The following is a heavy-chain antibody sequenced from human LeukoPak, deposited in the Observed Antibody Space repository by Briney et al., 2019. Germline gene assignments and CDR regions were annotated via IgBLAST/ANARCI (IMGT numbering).Heavy chain of an antibody. CDR2: IYHSGST. V-gene: IGHV4-30-2*01. CDR3: ASQMLIAARPKYFDY. J-gene: IGHJ4*02. D-gene: IGHD6-6*01. Sequence: SETLSLTCTVSGGSISSGGYYWSWIRQPPGKGLEWIGYIYHSGSTYYNPSLKSRVTISVDRSKNQFSLKLSSVTAADTAVYYCASQMLIAARPKYFDYWGQGTLVTVSS. CDR1: GGSISSGGYY.